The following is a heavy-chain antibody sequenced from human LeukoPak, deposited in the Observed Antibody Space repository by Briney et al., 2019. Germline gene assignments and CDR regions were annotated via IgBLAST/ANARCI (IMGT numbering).Heavy chain of an antibody. CDR1: GGSFSGYY. CDR3: AREIVVTATTRPFDY. Sequence: PSETLSLTCAVYGGSFSGYYWSWIRQPPGKGLEWIGETNHSGSTNYNPSLKSRVTISVDTSKNQFFLKLSSVTAADTAVSYCAREIVVTATTRPFDYWGQGTLVTVSS. V-gene: IGHV4-34*01. D-gene: IGHD2-21*02. J-gene: IGHJ4*02. CDR2: TNHSGST.